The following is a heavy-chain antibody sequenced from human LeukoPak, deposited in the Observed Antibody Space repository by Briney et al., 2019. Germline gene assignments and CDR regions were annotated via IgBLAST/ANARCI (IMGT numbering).Heavy chain of an antibody. Sequence: PSETLSLTCTVSGGSISSGDYYWSWIRQPPGKGLEWIGYIYYSGSTYYNPSLKSRVTISVDTSKNQFSLKLSSVTAADTAVYYCAGEWELLTLYYWGQGTLVTVSS. D-gene: IGHD1-26*01. CDR2: IYYSGST. J-gene: IGHJ4*02. CDR1: GGSISSGDYY. CDR3: AGEWELLTLYY. V-gene: IGHV4-30-4*08.